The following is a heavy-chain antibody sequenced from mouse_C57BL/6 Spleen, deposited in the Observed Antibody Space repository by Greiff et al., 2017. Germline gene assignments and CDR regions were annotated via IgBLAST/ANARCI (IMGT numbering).Heavy chain of an antibody. CDR3: ARSGPYQYYFDY. CDR2: IYPSDSET. J-gene: IGHJ2*01. V-gene: IGHV1-61*01. D-gene: IGHD2-10*01. Sequence: QVHVKQPGAELVRPGSSVKLSCKASGYTFTSYWMDWVKQRPGQGLEWIGNIYPSDSETHYNQKFKDKATLTVDKSSSTAYMQLSSLTSEDSAVYYCARSGPYQYYFDYWGQGTTLTVSS. CDR1: GYTFTSYW.